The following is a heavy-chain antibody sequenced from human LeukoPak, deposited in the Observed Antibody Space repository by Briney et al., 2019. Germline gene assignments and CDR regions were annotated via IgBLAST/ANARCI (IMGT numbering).Heavy chain of an antibody. CDR1: GGSISSYY. J-gene: IGHJ4*02. CDR3: ARATGRIAAAAIDY. D-gene: IGHD6-13*01. Sequence: SETLSLTCTVSGGSISSYYWSWIRQPPGKGLEWIGYIYYSGSTNCNPSLKSRITISVDTSKNQFSLKLSSVTAADTAVYYCARATGRIAAAAIDYWGQGTLVTVPS. CDR2: IYYSGST. V-gene: IGHV4-59*01.